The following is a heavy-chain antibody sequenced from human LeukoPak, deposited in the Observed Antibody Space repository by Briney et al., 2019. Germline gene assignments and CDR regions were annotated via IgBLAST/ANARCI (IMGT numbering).Heavy chain of an antibody. V-gene: IGHV4-61*02. CDR3: AGTRGYSYGSFDY. CDR2: IYTSGST. CDR1: GGSISSGSYY. J-gene: IGHJ4*02. D-gene: IGHD5-18*01. Sequence: PSETLSLTCTVSGGSISSGSYYWSWIRQPAGKGLEWIGRIYTSGSTNYNPSLKSRVTISVDTSKNQFFLKLSSVTAADTAVYYCAGTRGYSYGSFDYWGQGTLVTVSS.